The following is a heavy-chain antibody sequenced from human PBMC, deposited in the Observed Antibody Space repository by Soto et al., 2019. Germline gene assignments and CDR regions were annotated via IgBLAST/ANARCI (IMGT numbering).Heavy chain of an antibody. J-gene: IGHJ6*03. V-gene: IGHV1-18*01. CDR2: INANNGNT. CDR1: GYTFTSYG. CDR3: ARKSADHYYYYMDV. Sequence: ASVTVSCKDSGYTFTSYGINWVRQAPGQGLEWMGWINANNGNTDFAQKLQGRVTMTTDTSISPAYMDLRSLRSEDTAVYYCARKSADHYYYYMDVWGKGTRVTAS.